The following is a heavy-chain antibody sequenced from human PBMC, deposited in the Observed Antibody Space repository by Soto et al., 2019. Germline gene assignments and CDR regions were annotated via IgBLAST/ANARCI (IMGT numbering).Heavy chain of an antibody. J-gene: IGHJ3*01. V-gene: IGHV3-23*01. D-gene: IGHD1-1*01. CDR1: GFSFSTYA. CDR3: AKDRQSYNSVWDPFDL. Sequence: PAGSLRLSCAASGFSFSTYAMSWVRQAPGKGLEWVSSIGGGGDDKYYADSVKGRFTISRDNSKNTMVLQMTSLSAEDTARYYCAKDRQSYNSVWDPFDLWGQGTGVTVSS. CDR2: IGGGGDDK.